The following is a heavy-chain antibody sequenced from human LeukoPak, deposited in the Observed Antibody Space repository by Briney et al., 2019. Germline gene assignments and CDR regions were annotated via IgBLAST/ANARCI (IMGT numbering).Heavy chain of an antibody. CDR2: INHSGST. V-gene: IGHV4-34*01. CDR1: AESFSDYY. D-gene: IGHD3-10*01. Sequence: PSETLSLTCAVYAESFSDYYWSWIRQPPGKGLEWIGEINHSGSTNYNPSLKTRVTISIDTSNNQFSLKLSSVTAADTAVYYCARGRITMVRGAPLWFDPWGQGTLVTVSS. J-gene: IGHJ5*02. CDR3: ARGRITMVRGAPLWFDP.